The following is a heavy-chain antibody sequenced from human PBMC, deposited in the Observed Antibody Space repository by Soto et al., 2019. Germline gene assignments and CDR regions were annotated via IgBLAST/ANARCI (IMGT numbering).Heavy chain of an antibody. CDR2: ISAYNGNT. Sequence: ASVKVSCKASGYTFTSYGISWVRQAPGQGLEWMGWISAYNGNTNYAQKLQGRVTMTTDTSTSTAYMELRSLRSDDTAVYYCARDLIAAAGTFRFDPWGQGTLVTVSS. V-gene: IGHV1-18*01. J-gene: IGHJ5*02. CDR3: ARDLIAAAGTFRFDP. CDR1: GYTFTSYG. D-gene: IGHD6-13*01.